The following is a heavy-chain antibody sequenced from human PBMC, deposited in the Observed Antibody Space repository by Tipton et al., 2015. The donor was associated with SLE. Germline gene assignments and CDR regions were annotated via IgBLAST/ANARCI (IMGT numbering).Heavy chain of an antibody. V-gene: IGHV4-34*01. CDR2: INHSGST. J-gene: IGHJ3*02. CDR3: VRHPARPDAFDI. CDR1: GGSFSGYY. Sequence: TLSLTCAVYGGSFSGYYWSWIRQPPGKGLEWIGEINHSGSTNYNPSLKSRVTMSVDTSKNQFSLKLSSVTAADTAVYYCVRHPARPDAFDIWGQGTMVTVSS.